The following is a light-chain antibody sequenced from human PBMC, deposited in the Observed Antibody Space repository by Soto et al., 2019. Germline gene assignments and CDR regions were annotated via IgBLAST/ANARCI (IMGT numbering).Light chain of an antibody. J-gene: IGKJ4*01. CDR3: QQRSYWLT. Sequence: EIVLTQSPATLSLSPGERATLSCRASQSISTSLAWYQHKPGQAPRLLIYGASSRATGVPARFSGSGSGTDFTLTISSLEPEDFAVYCCQQRSYWLTFGGGTKVEIK. CDR1: QSISTS. V-gene: IGKV3-11*01. CDR2: GAS.